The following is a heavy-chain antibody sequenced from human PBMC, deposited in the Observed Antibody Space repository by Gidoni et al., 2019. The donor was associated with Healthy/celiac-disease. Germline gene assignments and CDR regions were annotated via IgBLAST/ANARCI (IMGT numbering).Heavy chain of an antibody. Sequence: EVQLVESGGGLIQPGGSLRLSCAASGFTVSSNYMSWVRQAPGKGLEWVSVIYSGGSTYYADSVKGRFTISRDNSKNTLYLQMNSLRAEDTAVYYCARGGYYYDSSGYYLGYWGQGTLVTVSS. CDR1: GFTVSSNY. CDR3: ARGGYYYDSSGYYLGY. J-gene: IGHJ4*02. CDR2: IYSGGST. D-gene: IGHD3-22*01. V-gene: IGHV3-53*01.